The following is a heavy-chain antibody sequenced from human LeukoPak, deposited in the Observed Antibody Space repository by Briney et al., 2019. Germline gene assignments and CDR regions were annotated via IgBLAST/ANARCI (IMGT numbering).Heavy chain of an antibody. CDR2: ISDSGSIT. J-gene: IGHJ4*02. V-gene: IGHV3-23*01. D-gene: IGHD6-19*01. CDR1: GFAFSSQA. CDR3: AKDARRTSGWYFFDY. Sequence: GGSLRLSCAASGFAFSSQAMGWVRQAPGKGLEWVSVISDSGSITYYADSVKGRFTISRDNSKNTLFLQMNSLRAEDTAVYYCAKDARRTSGWYFFDYWGQGTLVTV.